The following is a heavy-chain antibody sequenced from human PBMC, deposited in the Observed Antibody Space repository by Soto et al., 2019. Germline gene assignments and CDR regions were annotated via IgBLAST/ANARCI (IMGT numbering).Heavy chain of an antibody. J-gene: IGHJ4*02. D-gene: IGHD2-2*02. CDR2: ISGSGGSTYYVHTST. Sequence: EVQLLESGGGLVQPGGSLRLSCAASGFTFSSYAMNWLRQAPGKGLEWVSTISGSGGSTYYVHTSTYYAESVKGRFTISRDNSKNTLYLQMNSLRAEDTAVYYCAKVGGTSHPPIPVDYWGQGTLVTVSS. CDR3: AKVGGTSHPPIPVDY. CDR1: GFTFSSYA. V-gene: IGHV3-23*01.